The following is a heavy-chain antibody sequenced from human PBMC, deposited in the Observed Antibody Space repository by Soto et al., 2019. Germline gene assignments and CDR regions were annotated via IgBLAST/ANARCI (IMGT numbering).Heavy chain of an antibody. CDR1: GGSIGNSY. Sequence: PSETLSLTCTVSGGSIGNSYWSWIRQSPGKRLEWIGHIYYSGSSNYNPSLKSRVSISVDTSKNQFSLKLSSVTAADTAVYYCARHSSSWPIFDYWGQGTLVTVSS. D-gene: IGHD6-13*01. CDR2: IYYSGSS. J-gene: IGHJ4*02. CDR3: ARHSSSWPIFDY. V-gene: IGHV4-59*08.